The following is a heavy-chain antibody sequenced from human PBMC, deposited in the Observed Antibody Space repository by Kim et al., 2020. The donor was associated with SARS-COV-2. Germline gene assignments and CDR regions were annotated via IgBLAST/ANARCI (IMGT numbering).Heavy chain of an antibody. D-gene: IGHD4-17*01. Sequence: ASVKVSCKASGYTFTSYAMHWVRQAPGQSLEWMGWINAGNGNTKYSQKFQGRVTITRDTSASTAYMELSSLRSEDTAVYYCARGGTVTKGFYYYYYDMDVWGRGTTVTVSS. CDR3: ARGGTVTKGFYYYYYDMDV. J-gene: IGHJ6*02. V-gene: IGHV1-3*01. CDR1: GYTFTSYA. CDR2: INAGNGNT.